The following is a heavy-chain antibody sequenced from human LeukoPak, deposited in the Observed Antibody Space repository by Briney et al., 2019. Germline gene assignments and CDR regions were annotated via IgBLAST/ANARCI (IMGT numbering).Heavy chain of an antibody. J-gene: IGHJ4*02. Sequence: SETLSLTCTVSGGSISSYYWSWIRQPAGKGLEWIGRTYTSGSTNYNPSLKSRVTMSVDTSKNQFSLKLSSVTAADTAVYYCAREGLGYCSSTSCYTVFDYWGQGTLVTVSS. CDR1: GGSISSYY. CDR2: TYTSGST. CDR3: AREGLGYCSSTSCYTVFDY. V-gene: IGHV4-4*07. D-gene: IGHD2-2*02.